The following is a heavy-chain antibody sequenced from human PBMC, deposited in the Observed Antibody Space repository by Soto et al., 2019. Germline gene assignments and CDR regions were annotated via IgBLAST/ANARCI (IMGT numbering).Heavy chain of an antibody. CDR3: AKQVTTGTALYDY. CDR1: GFTFRNYA. V-gene: IGHV3-23*01. Sequence: EVQLLESGGDLVQPGGSLRLSCAASGFTFRNYAMGWARQAPGKGLEWVSVISETGEKIYYADSVKGRFTISRDNSKNTLYLQMNSLRDEDTAVYYCAKQVTTGTALYDYWGQGSLVTVSS. CDR2: ISETGEKI. J-gene: IGHJ4*02. D-gene: IGHD1-1*01.